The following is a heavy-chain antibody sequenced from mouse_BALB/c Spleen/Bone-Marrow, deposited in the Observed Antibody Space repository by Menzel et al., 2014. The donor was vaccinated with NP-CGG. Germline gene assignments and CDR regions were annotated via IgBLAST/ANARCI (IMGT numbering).Heavy chain of an antibody. V-gene: IGHV5-17*02. CDR3: ARGGNWDDFDV. Sequence: DVHLVESGGGLVQPGGSRKLSCAASGFTFSSFGMHWVRQAPEKGLEWVAYISSGSTAICYADTVKGRFTISRDNPKNTLFLQMTSLRSGDTAMYYCARGGNWDDFDVWGAGTTVTVSS. CDR1: GFTFSSFG. D-gene: IGHD4-1*01. J-gene: IGHJ1*01. CDR2: ISSGSTAI.